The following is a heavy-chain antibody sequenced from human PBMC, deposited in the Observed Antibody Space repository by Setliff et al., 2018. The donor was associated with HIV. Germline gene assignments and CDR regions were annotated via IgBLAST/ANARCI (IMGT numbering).Heavy chain of an antibody. CDR3: ARAGSSSWYWLNDFDI. J-gene: IGHJ3*02. Sequence: ASVKVSCKASGYTFTSYGISWVRQAPGQGLEWMGWISAYNGNTNYAQKLQGRVTMTTDTSTSKAYMELRSLRSDDTAVYYCARAGSSSWYWLNDFDIWGQGTMVTVSS. V-gene: IGHV1-18*01. D-gene: IGHD6-13*01. CDR1: GYTFTSYG. CDR2: ISAYNGNT.